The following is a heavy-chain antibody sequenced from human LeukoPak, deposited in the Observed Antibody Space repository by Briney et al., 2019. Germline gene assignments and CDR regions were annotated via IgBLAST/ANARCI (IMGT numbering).Heavy chain of an antibody. J-gene: IGHJ3*01. Sequence: GASLKISCKGSGYRFNDYWICWVRQMPGKGLQWMGVIYPDDSDIRYSPSFQGQVTISADKSIITAYLQWSSLKASDTAMYYCARHGRGSRSPNAFDFWGQGTMVTVSS. CDR3: ARHGRGSRSPNAFDF. V-gene: IGHV5-51*01. D-gene: IGHD3-10*01. CDR2: IYPDDSDI. CDR1: GYRFNDYW.